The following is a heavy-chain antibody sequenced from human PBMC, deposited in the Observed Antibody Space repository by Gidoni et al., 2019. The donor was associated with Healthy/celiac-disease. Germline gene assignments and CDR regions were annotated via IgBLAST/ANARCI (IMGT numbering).Heavy chain of an antibody. V-gene: IGHV4-30-4*01. CDR2: IYYSGST. D-gene: IGHD3-22*01. J-gene: IGHJ5*02. Sequence: EWIGYIYYSGSTYYNPSLKSRVTISVDTSKNQFSLKLSSVTAADTAVYYCAREGYYYDSSGPRDWFDPWGQGTLVTVSS. CDR3: AREGYYYDSSGPRDWFDP.